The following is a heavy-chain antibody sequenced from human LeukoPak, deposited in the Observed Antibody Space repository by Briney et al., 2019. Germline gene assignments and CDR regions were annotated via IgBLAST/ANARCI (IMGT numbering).Heavy chain of an antibody. CDR3: ARGNIAVARGFDY. D-gene: IGHD6-19*01. CDR1: GGSISSYY. CDR2: IYYSGST. V-gene: IGHV4-59*12. J-gene: IGHJ4*02. Sequence: SETLSLTCTVSGGSISSYYWSWIRQPPGKGLEWIGYIYYSGSTNYNPSLKSRVTISVDTSKNQFSLKLSSVTAADTAVYYCARGNIAVARGFDYRGQGTLVTVSS.